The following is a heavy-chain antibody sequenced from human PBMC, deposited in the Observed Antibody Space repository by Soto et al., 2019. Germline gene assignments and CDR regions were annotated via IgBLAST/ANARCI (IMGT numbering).Heavy chain of an antibody. V-gene: IGHV3-30*18. CDR3: AKDWVGGSNRYQLDY. J-gene: IGHJ4*02. CDR2: ISHGATRK. Sequence: PWGSLSLSCAAPRFTFSDYGMHWVRQAPGKGLEWVAGISHGATRKSYSDSVKGRFIISRDNSKKMLYLQLNSLRREDTAVYYCAKDWVGGSNRYQLDYWGRGTLVTVSS. D-gene: IGHD4-4*01. CDR1: RFTFSDYG.